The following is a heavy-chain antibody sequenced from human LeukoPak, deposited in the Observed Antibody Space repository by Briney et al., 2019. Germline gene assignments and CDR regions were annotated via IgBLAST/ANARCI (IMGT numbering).Heavy chain of an antibody. CDR3: ARVPIDYYDSSGYY. CDR1: GGSFSGYY. Sequence: SETLSLTCAVYGGSFSGYYWSWIRQPPGKGLEWIGEINHSGSTNYNPSLKSRVTISVDTPKNQFSPKLSSVTAADTAVYYCARVPIDYYDSSGYYWGQGTLVTVSS. V-gene: IGHV4-34*01. J-gene: IGHJ4*02. D-gene: IGHD3-22*01. CDR2: INHSGST.